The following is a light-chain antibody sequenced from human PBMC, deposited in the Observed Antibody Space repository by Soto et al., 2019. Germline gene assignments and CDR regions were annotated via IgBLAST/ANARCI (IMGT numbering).Light chain of an antibody. V-gene: IGKV3-20*01. CDR1: QSVSSSY. J-gene: IGKJ3*01. CDR3: QQYGSSPCT. CDR2: GAS. Sequence: ESVLTQSPGTLSMSPGERATLSCRASQSVSSSYSAWYQQKPGQAPRLLIYGASRRATGIPDRFSGSGSGTDFTLTIRRLEPEDFAVYYCQQYGSSPCTFGPGTKVDI.